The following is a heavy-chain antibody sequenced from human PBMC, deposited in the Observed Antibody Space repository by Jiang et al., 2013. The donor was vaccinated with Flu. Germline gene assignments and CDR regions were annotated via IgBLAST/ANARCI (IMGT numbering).Heavy chain of an antibody. D-gene: IGHD6-6*01. CDR2: TYYRSKWYN. CDR1: GDSVSSNSAA. J-gene: IGHJ6*02. Sequence: QTLSLTCAISGDSVSSNSAAWNWIRQSPSRGLEWLGRTYYRSKWYNDYAVSVKSRITINPDTSKNQFSLQLNSVTPEDTAVYYCARDPEYSSSSGPPNYYYGMDVWGQGTTVTVSS. CDR3: ARDPEYSSSSGPPNYYYGMDV. V-gene: IGHV6-1*01.